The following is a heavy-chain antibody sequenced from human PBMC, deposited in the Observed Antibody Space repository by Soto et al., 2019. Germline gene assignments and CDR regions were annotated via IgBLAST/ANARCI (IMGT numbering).Heavy chain of an antibody. D-gene: IGHD3-9*01. CDR3: ARGNVLRFFDWLLASRPLDF. Sequence: ASVKVSCKTSGYTFTGYYMHWVRQAPGQGLEWMGWINPNSGGTNYAQKFQGWVTMTRDTSISTAYMELSRLRSDDTAVYYCARGNVLRFFDWLLASRPLDFWGQGTRVTVS. CDR1: GYTFTGYY. CDR2: INPNSGGT. V-gene: IGHV1-2*04. J-gene: IGHJ4*02.